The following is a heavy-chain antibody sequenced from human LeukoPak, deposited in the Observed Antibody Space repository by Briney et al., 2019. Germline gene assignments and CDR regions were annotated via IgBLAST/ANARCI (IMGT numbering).Heavy chain of an antibody. J-gene: IGHJ4*02. CDR1: GFTVSSNY. D-gene: IGHD4/OR15-4a*01. V-gene: IGHV3-66*01. CDR2: IYSGGST. Sequence: GGSLRLSCAASGFTVSSNYMSWVRQAPGKGLEWVSVIYSGGSTYYADSVKGRFTISRDNSKNTLYLQMNSLRAEDTAVYYCAKDPAPGANRRVYDYWGQGTLVTVSS. CDR3: AKDPAPGANRRVYDY.